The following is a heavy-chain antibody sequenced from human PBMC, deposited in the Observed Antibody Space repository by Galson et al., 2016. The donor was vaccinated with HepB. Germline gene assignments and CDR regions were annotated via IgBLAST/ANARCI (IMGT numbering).Heavy chain of an antibody. J-gene: IGHJ4*02. D-gene: IGHD3-3*01. CDR2: IYPGDSDT. V-gene: IGHV5-51*01. CDR1: GYSFTSYW. CDR3: ARLGVGFWSGYYYGYYFDY. Sequence: QSGAEVKKPGESLKISCKGSGYSFTSYWIGWVRQMPGKGLEWMGIIYPGDSDTSYSTSFPCQVTISADKSISTAYLQWSSLKASDTAMYYCARLGVGFWSGYYYGYYFDYWGQGTLVTVSS.